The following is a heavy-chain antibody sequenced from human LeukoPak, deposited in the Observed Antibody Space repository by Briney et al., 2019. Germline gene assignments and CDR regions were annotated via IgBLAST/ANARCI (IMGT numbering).Heavy chain of an antibody. CDR3: ATGRSIRYFDY. J-gene: IGHJ4*02. V-gene: IGHV4-59*12. D-gene: IGHD3-9*01. CDR1: GVSIFSSY. CDR2: VHYSGST. Sequence: SETLSLTCTVSGVSIFSSYWNWVRQPPGKGLEWIGYVHYSGSTNYNPSLKSRVTISVYTSKSQFSLKLSSATAADTAVYYCATGRSIRYFDYWGQGTLLTVS.